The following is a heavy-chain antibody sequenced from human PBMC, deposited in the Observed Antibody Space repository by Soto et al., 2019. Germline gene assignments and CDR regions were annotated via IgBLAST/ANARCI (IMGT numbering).Heavy chain of an antibody. CDR2: IIPIFGTA. CDR3: ARRRDTAMVPKNYYYYGMDV. CDR1: GGTFSSYA. V-gene: IGHV1-69*13. Sequence: SVKVSCKASGGTFSSYAISWVRQAPGQGLEWMGGIIPIFGTANYAQKFQGRVTITADESTSTAYMELSSLRSEDTAAYYCARRRDTAMVPKNYYYYGMDVWGQGTTVTVSS. J-gene: IGHJ6*02. D-gene: IGHD5-18*01.